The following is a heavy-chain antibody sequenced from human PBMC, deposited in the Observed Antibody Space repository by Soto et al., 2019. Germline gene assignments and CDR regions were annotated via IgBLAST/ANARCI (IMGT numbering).Heavy chain of an antibody. J-gene: IGHJ4*02. CDR3: ARLSVANTGTRDYFDY. CDR1: GGSFSSYY. Sequence: LSLTCAVYGGSFSSYYWSWIRQPPGKGLEWIGYIYYSGSTNYNPSLKSRVTISVDTSKNQFSLKLSSVTAADTAVYYCARLSVANTGTRDYFDYWGQGTLVTVSS. V-gene: IGHV4-59*08. CDR2: IYYSGST. D-gene: IGHD6-19*01.